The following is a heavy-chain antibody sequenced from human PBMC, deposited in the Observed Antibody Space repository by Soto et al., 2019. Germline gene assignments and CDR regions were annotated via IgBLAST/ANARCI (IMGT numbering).Heavy chain of an antibody. D-gene: IGHD1-26*01. CDR3: ARSKVGGSYYYYYYGMDV. CDR2: IYYSGST. V-gene: IGHV4-28*01. Sequence: SSETLSLTCAVSGYSISSSNWWGWIRQPPGKGLEWIGYIYYSGSTYYNPSLKSRVTMSVDTSKNQFSLKLSSVTAVDTAVHYCARSKVGGSYYYYYYGMDVWGQGTTVTVSS. CDR1: GYSISSSNW. J-gene: IGHJ6*02.